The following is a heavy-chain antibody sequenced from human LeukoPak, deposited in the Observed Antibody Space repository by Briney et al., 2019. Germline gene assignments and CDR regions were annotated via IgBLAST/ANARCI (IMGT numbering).Heavy chain of an antibody. CDR2: ISGSGGST. Sequence: GGSLRLSCAASGFTFSSYAMSWVRLAPGKGLEWVSAISGSGGSTYYADSVKGRFTTSRDNSKNTLYLQMNSLRAEDTAVYYCAPHPSSGYYAYWGQGTLVTVSS. J-gene: IGHJ4*02. D-gene: IGHD3-22*01. CDR3: APHPSSGYYAY. CDR1: GFTFSSYA. V-gene: IGHV3-23*01.